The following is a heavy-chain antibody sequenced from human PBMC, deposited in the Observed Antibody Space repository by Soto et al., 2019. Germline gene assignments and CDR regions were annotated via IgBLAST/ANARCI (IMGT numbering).Heavy chain of an antibody. CDR3: ARALLYYDYVWGSYRYGAFDY. CDR1: GGTFSSYA. D-gene: IGHD3-16*02. V-gene: IGHV1-69*01. J-gene: IGHJ4*02. Sequence: QVQLVQSGAEVKKPGSSVKVSCKASGGTFSSYAISWVRQAPGQGLEWMGGIIPIFGTANYAQKFQGRVTITEDESTSTAYMELSSLRSEDTAVYYCARALLYYDYVWGSYRYGAFDYWGQGTLVTVSS. CDR2: IIPIFGTA.